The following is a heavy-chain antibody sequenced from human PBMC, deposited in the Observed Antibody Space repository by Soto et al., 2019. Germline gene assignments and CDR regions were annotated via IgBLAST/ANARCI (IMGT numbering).Heavy chain of an antibody. CDR2: ISYDGSNK. Sequence: QVQLVESGGGVVQPGRSLRLSCAASGFTFSSYGMHWVRQAPGKGLEWVAVISYDGSNKFYADSVKGRFTISRDNSKNTLYLQMISLRAEDTAVYYCAKGRWQHVLFETPIDVWGKGTTVTVSS. D-gene: IGHD6-6*01. CDR1: GFTFSSYG. V-gene: IGHV3-30*18. CDR3: AKGRWQHVLFETPIDV. J-gene: IGHJ6*03.